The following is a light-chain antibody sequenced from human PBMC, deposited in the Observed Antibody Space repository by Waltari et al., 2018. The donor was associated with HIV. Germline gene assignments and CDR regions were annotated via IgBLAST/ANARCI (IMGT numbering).Light chain of an antibody. CDR3: QVWDSSIWV. CDR2: QDT. CDR1: KLGDNF. Sequence: SYELTQPPSVSVSPGQTASITCSGDKLGDNFVSWYQQKPGQSPVLVLFQDTKRPSGIPDRFSGSNSGNTATLTISGTQAINEADYYCQVWDSSIWVFGGGTKLTVL. V-gene: IGLV3-1*01. J-gene: IGLJ3*02.